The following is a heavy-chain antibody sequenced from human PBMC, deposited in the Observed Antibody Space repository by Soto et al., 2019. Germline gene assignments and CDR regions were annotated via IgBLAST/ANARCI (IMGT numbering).Heavy chain of an antibody. J-gene: IGHJ1*01. Sequence: ASVKVSCKASGYTFTSYYMHWVRQAPGQGLEWMGIINPSGGSTSYAQKFQGRVTMTRDTSTSTVYMELSSLRSEDTAVYYCARGGYIVVVPAARFQHWGQGTLVTVSS. V-gene: IGHV1-46*03. CDR3: ARGGYIVVVPAARFQH. CDR1: GYTFTSYY. CDR2: INPSGGST. D-gene: IGHD2-2*01.